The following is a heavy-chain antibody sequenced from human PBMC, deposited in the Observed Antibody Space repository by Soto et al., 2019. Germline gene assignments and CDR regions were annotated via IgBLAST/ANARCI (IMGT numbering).Heavy chain of an antibody. Sequence: LRLSCAASGFTFSSYGMHWVRQAPGKGLEWVAVIWYDGSNKYYADSVKGRFTISRDNSKNTLYLQMNSLRAEDTAVYYCARVGGDYYDSSGYYSTLFDYWGQGTLVTVSS. D-gene: IGHD3-22*01. CDR2: IWYDGSNK. CDR1: GFTFSSYG. J-gene: IGHJ4*02. V-gene: IGHV3-33*01. CDR3: ARVGGDYYDSSGYYSTLFDY.